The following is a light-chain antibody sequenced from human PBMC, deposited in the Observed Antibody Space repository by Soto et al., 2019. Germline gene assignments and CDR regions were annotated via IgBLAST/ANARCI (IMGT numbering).Light chain of an antibody. CDR1: SSNLGAGYD. J-gene: IGLJ2*01. V-gene: IGLV1-40*01. CDR3: CSYAGSSTFVV. CDR2: GNR. Sequence: QSVLTQPPSVSGAPGQRVTISCTGNSSNLGAGYDVHWYQQLPGAAPKLVIFGNRNRPSGVPERFSGSKSGNTASLTISGLQAEDEADYYCCSYAGSSTFVVFGGGTKLTVL.